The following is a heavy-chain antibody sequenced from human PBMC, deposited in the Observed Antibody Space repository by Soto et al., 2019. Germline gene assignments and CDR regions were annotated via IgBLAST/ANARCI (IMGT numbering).Heavy chain of an antibody. J-gene: IGHJ4*02. CDR1: GGSISSSSYY. D-gene: IGHD2-21*01. CDR2: IYYSGST. V-gene: IGHV4-39*01. CDR3: ARRDSVIRYFDY. Sequence: SETLSLTCTVSGGSISSSSYYWGWIRQPPGKGLEWFGSIYYSGSTYYNPPLKSRVTISVDTSKNQFSLKLSSVTAADTAVYYCARRDSVIRYFDYWGQGTLVTVSS.